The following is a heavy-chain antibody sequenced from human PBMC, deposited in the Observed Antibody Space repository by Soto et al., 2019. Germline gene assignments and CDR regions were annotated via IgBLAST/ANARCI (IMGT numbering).Heavy chain of an antibody. Sequence: VKVSCKASGYTFTGYYMHWVRQAPGQGLEWMGWINPNSGGTNYAQKFQGWVTMTRDTSISTAYMELSRLRSDDTAVYYCARGGGFLEWTMDVWGKGTTVTVSS. CDR3: ARGGGFLEWTMDV. V-gene: IGHV1-2*04. CDR1: GYTFTGYY. J-gene: IGHJ6*03. CDR2: INPNSGGT. D-gene: IGHD3-3*01.